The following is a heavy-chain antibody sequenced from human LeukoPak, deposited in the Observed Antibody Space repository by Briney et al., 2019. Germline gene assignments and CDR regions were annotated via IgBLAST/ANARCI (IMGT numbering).Heavy chain of an antibody. CDR2: ISGSGGST. CDR1: GFTFSSYA. D-gene: IGHD3-3*01. J-gene: IGHJ4*02. Sequence: GGSLRLSCAASGFTFSSYAMSWVRQGPGKGLEWVSGISGSGGSTYHADSVKGRFTISRDNSKNTLYLQMNSLRAEDTAVYYCATDFWSGYYDSSGYRHSDYWGQGTLVTVSS. CDR3: ATDFWSGYYDSSGYRHSDY. V-gene: IGHV3-23*01.